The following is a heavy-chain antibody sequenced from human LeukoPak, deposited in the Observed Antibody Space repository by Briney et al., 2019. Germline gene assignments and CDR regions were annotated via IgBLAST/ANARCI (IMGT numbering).Heavy chain of an antibody. D-gene: IGHD3-3*01. CDR1: GFTFSSYS. V-gene: IGHV3-48*01. Sequence: GGSLRLSCAASGFTFSSYSMNWVRQAPGKGLEWVSYISSSSSTIYYAGSVKGRFTISRDNAKNSLYLQMNSLRAEDTAVYYCARENNFWSGLWGQGTLVTVSS. CDR3: ARENNFWSGL. CDR2: ISSSSSTI. J-gene: IGHJ4*02.